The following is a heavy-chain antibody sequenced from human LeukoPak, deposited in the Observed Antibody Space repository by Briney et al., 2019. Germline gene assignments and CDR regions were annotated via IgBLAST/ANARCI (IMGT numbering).Heavy chain of an antibody. CDR1: GFNFSAYS. Sequence: GGSLRLSCAASGFNFSAYSMNWVRQVPGKGLEWVSSIDYDSSHIYYAASVRGRFTISRDNARNSVYLQMNSLRVEDTAVYYCARDPLRYLRVGHYDYWGQGTLVAVSS. CDR3: ARDPLRYLRVGHYDY. D-gene: IGHD3-16*01. V-gene: IGHV3-21*01. CDR2: IDYDSSHI. J-gene: IGHJ4*02.